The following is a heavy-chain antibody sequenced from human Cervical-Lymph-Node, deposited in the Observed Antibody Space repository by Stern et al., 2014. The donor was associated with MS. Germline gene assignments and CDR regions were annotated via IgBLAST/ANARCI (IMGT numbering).Heavy chain of an antibody. V-gene: IGHV1-69*01. Sequence: QVKLVQSGAEVKKPGASVKVSCKASGGTLSDYGISWVRQAHGQGLEWMGGIIPMFGTAKYAPKFQGRVTITADDSTNTAYMDLSSLTSDDTAVYYCARDGDSSMLGLDVWGQGTTVTVSS. D-gene: IGHD4-17*01. CDR3: ARDGDSSMLGLDV. J-gene: IGHJ6*02. CDR2: IIPMFGTA. CDR1: GGTLSDYG.